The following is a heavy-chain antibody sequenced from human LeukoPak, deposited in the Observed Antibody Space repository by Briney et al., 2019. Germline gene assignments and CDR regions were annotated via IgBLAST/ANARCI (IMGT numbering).Heavy chain of an antibody. CDR1: GFIFSSFT. V-gene: IGHV3-21*01. CDR2: ISSSSSYI. J-gene: IGHJ4*02. Sequence: GGSLRLSCAASGFIFSSFTMNWVRRAPGKGLEGVSSISSSSSYIYSGDSVQGRFTISTDNANNSLYLQMNSLRAEDTAVYYCARGSRIVGAPPDYWGQGILVTVSS. D-gene: IGHD1-26*01. CDR3: ARGSRIVGAPPDY.